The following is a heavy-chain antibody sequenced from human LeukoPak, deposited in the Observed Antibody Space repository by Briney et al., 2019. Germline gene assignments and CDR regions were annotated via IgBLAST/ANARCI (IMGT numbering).Heavy chain of an antibody. CDR1: GGSISSYY. D-gene: IGHD3-10*01. V-gene: IGHV4-59*01. CDR2: IYYSGST. J-gene: IGHJ6*02. CDR3: ARDGSGSPEVLYYLGMDV. Sequence: SETLSLTCTVSGGSISSYYWSWIRQPPGKGLEWIGYIYYSGSTNYNPSLKSRVTISVDTSKNQFSLKLSSVTAADTAVYYCARDGSGSPEVLYYLGMDVWGQGTTVTVSS.